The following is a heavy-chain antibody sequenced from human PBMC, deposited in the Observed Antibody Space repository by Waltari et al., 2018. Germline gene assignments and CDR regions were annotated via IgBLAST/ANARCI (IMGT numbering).Heavy chain of an antibody. Sequence: QVQLQQWGARLLKPSETLSLTCAVYGGSFSGYYWSWIRQPPGKGLEWIGYIYHSGSTNYNPSLKSRVTISVDTSKNQFSLKLSSVTAADTAVYYCARDPITMVRGVSVWGQGTLVTVSS. CDR3: ARDPITMVRGVSV. CDR2: IYHSGST. CDR1: GGSFSGYY. V-gene: IGHV4-34*01. D-gene: IGHD3-10*01. J-gene: IGHJ4*02.